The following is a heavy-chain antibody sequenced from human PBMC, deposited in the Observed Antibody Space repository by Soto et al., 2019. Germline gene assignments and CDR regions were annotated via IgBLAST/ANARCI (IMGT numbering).Heavy chain of an antibody. CDR3: ARHNRFGSSQPVDY. CDR2: IYYSGST. Sequence: SETLSLTCTVSGGSISSSSYYWGWIRQPPGKGLEWIGSIYYSGSTYYNPSLKSRVTISVDTSKNQFSLKLSSVTAADTAVYYCARHNRFGSSQPVDYWGQGTLVTVSP. D-gene: IGHD6-6*01. CDR1: GGSISSSSYY. J-gene: IGHJ4*02. V-gene: IGHV4-39*01.